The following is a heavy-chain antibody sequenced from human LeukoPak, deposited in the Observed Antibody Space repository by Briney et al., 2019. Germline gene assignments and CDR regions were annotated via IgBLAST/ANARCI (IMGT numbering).Heavy chain of an antibody. CDR1: GGTFSSYA. D-gene: IGHD1-7*01. CDR2: IIPIFGTA. V-gene: IGHV1-69*05. CDR3: ARGPLNWNYGLDY. Sequence: SVKVSCKASGGTFSSYAISWVRQAPRQGLEWMGGIIPIFGTANYAQKFQGRVTITTDESTSTAYMELSSLRSEDTAVYYCARGPLNWNYGLDYWGQGTLVTVSS. J-gene: IGHJ4*02.